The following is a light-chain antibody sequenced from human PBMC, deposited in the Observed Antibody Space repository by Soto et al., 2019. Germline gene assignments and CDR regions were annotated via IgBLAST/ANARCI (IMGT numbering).Light chain of an antibody. V-gene: IGKV3-15*01. CDR2: GAS. CDR1: QSIGSN. J-gene: IGKJ4*01. Sequence: EIVMTQSPATLSVSPGERVTLSCRASQSIGSNLAWYQQKHGQSPRLLIYGASTRATGIPARFSGSGSGTELTLTISSLQSEDFAVYFCQQYDDWLRLTFGGGTKVDIK. CDR3: QQYDDWLRLT.